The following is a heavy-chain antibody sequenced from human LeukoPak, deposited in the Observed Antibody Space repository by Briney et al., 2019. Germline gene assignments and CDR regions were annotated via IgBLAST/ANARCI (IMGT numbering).Heavy chain of an antibody. CDR1: GFTFSSYS. J-gene: IGHJ6*03. CDR2: ISGGSSYI. CDR3: ARESGAAGYYYYYNMDV. Sequence: GGSLRLSCAASGFTFSSYSMTWVRQAPGKGLEWVSSISGGSSYIYYADSVKGRFTMSRDNAENSLSLQMNSLRADDTAVYYCARESGAAGYYYYYNMDVWGKGTTVTVSS. V-gene: IGHV3-21*01. D-gene: IGHD7-27*01.